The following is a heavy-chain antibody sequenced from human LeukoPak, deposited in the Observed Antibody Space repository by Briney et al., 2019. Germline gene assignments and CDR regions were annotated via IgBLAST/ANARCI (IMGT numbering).Heavy chain of an antibody. CDR1: GFTFSTYG. V-gene: IGHV3-30*02. Sequence: GGSLRLSCAASGFTFSTYGMHWVRQAPGKGLEWVAFIRFDESNKYYADSVKGRFTISRDSSKNTLYLQMSSLRAEDTAVYYCAKDQVVTDYWGQGTLVTVSS. CDR2: IRFDESNK. J-gene: IGHJ4*02. CDR3: AKDQVVTDY. D-gene: IGHD2-21*02.